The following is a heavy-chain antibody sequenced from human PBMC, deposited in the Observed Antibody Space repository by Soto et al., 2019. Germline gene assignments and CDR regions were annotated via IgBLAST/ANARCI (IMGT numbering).Heavy chain of an antibody. D-gene: IGHD1-26*01. CDR1: GGTFSSYA. V-gene: IGHV1-69*06. CDR3: ARARGGSYSYYFDY. J-gene: IGHJ4*02. Sequence: QVQLVQSGAEVKKPGSSVKVSCKASGGTFSSYAISWVRQAPGQGLEWMGGIIPILGTANYGQKFQGRVRITADKSTCTAYMELSSLRPEDTAVYCCARARGGSYSYYFDYWGQGTLVTVSS. CDR2: IIPILGTA.